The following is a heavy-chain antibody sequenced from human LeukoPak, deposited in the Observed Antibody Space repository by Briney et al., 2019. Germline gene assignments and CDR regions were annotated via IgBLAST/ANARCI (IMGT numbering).Heavy chain of an antibody. D-gene: IGHD6-13*01. CDR1: GGSISSSSYY. V-gene: IGHV4-39*07. Sequence: SETLSLTCTVSGGSISSSSYYWGWTRQPPGKGLEWIGSIYYSGSTYYNPSLKSRVTISVDTSKNQFSLKLSSVTAADTAVYYCARGTTPGIAAAGSFDPWGQGTLVTVSS. J-gene: IGHJ5*02. CDR2: IYYSGST. CDR3: ARGTTPGIAAAGSFDP.